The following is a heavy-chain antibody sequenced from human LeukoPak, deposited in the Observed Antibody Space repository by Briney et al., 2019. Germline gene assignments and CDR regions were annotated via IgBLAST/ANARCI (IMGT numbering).Heavy chain of an antibody. Sequence: PGGSLRLSCAASGFTFSSYAMSWVRQAPGKGLEWVSAISGSGGSTYYADSVKGRFTISRDNSKNTLQLQMIPQGDQDTAVYYGPKDDATLVFIEGSALEIWPQDTMVTLPS. CDR2: ISGSGGST. D-gene: IGHD1-26*01. CDR1: GFTFSSYA. CDR3: PKDDATLVFIEGSALEI. V-gene: IGHV3-23*01. J-gene: IGHJ3*02.